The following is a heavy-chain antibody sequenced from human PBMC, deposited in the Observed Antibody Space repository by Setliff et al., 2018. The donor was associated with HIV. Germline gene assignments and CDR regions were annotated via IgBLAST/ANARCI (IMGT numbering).Heavy chain of an antibody. D-gene: IGHD1-26*01. CDR2: ITSYNGNT. CDR1: GYTFSNYG. V-gene: IGHV1-18*01. Sequence: ASVKVSCKASGYTFSNYGITWVRQAPGQGLEWMGWITSYNGNTNYAKKFKGRVTMTTDTSTSIAYMELKSLRSEDTAVYYCARDHHSGRGSNFPWYSDLWGRGTLVTGLL. CDR3: ARDHHSGRGSNFPWYSDL. J-gene: IGHJ2*01.